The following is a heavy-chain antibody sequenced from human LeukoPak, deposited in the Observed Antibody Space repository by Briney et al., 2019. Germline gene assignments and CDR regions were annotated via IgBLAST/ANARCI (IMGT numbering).Heavy chain of an antibody. CDR1: GFTFSSYW. CDR2: IKQDGSEK. D-gene: IGHD6-6*01. V-gene: IGHV3-7*01. J-gene: IGHJ6*03. Sequence: GGSLRLSCAASGFTFSSYWMSWVRQAPGKGLEWVANIKQDGSEKYYVDSVKGRFTISRDNAKNSLYLQMNSLRAEDTAVYYCARGRRISSSRSTYYYYYTDVWGKGTTVTVSS. CDR3: ARGRRISSSRSTYYYYYTDV.